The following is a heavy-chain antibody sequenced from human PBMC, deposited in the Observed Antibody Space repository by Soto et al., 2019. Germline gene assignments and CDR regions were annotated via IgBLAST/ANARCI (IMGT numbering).Heavy chain of an antibody. CDR1: GYTFTAYY. V-gene: IGHV1-2*02. J-gene: IGHJ5*02. Sequence: VSVKVSWKASGYTFTAYYIHWVRQAPGQGLEWMGFIDPSTGGPTYAQKFQGRVTMTTDTSINTADMELKNLGSDDTAVYFCARQDVLAVGTWLDXWGQGTSLPVSX. CDR3: ARQDVLAVGTWLDX. D-gene: IGHD2-8*02. CDR2: IDPSTGGP.